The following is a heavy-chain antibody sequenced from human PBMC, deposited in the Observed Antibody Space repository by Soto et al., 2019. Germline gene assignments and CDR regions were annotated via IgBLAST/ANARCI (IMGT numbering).Heavy chain of an antibody. CDR2: VIPIFGTA. D-gene: IGHD2-8*01. CDR3: ARDRADCTNGVCYTEDWYFDL. Sequence: QVQLVQSGAEVKKPGSSVKVSCKASGGTFSSYAISWVRQAPGQGLEWMGGVIPIFGTANYAQKFQGRVTITSDESTSTAYMELSSLRSEDTAVYYCARDRADCTNGVCYTEDWYFDLWGRGTLVTVSS. J-gene: IGHJ2*01. CDR1: GGTFSSYA. V-gene: IGHV1-69*01.